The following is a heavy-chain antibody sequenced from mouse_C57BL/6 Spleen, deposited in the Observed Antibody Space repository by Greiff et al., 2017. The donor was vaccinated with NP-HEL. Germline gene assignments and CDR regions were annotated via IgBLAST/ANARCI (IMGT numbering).Heavy chain of an antibody. J-gene: IGHJ3*01. V-gene: IGHV14-4*01. CDR2: IDPENGDT. CDR1: GFNIKDDY. CDR3: TRMVTTRAWFAY. D-gene: IGHD2-2*01. Sequence: EVKLVESGAELVRPGASVKLSCTASGFNIKDDYMHWVKQRPEQGLEWIGWIDPENGDTEYASKFQGKATITADTSSNTAYLQLSSLTSEDTAVYYCTRMVTTRAWFAYWGQGTLVTVSA.